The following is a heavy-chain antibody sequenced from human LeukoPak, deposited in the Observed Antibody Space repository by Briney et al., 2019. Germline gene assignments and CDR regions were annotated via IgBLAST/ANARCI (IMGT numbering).Heavy chain of an antibody. CDR3: ARVFDGGSYYYYMDV. Sequence: QSGRSLRLSCAASGFTFSSYWMSWVRQAPGKGLEWVANIKQDGSEKYYVDSVKGRFTISRDNAKNSLYLQMNSLRAEDTAVYYCARVFDGGSYYYYMDVWGKGTTVTVSS. V-gene: IGHV3-7*01. D-gene: IGHD1-26*01. J-gene: IGHJ6*03. CDR2: IKQDGSEK. CDR1: GFTFSSYW.